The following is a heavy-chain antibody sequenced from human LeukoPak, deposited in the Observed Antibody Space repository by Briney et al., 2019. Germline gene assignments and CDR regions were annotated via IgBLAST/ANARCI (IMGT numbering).Heavy chain of an antibody. J-gene: IGHJ5*02. CDR2: INHSGST. Sequence: SETLSLTCAVYGGSFSGYYWSWIRQPPGKGLEWIGEINHSGSTNYNPSLKSRVTISVDTSKNQFSLKLSSVTAADTAVYYCARRWSTRGWFDPWAQGTLVTVSS. D-gene: IGHD2-2*01. CDR3: ARRWSTRGWFDP. CDR1: GGSFSGYY. V-gene: IGHV4-34*01.